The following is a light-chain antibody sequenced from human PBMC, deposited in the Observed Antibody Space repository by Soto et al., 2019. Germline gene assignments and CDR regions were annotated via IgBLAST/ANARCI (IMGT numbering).Light chain of an antibody. CDR3: QQYDSSPGLT. CDR1: QSVSSN. J-gene: IGKJ4*01. V-gene: IGKV3-20*01. Sequence: EILMTQSPVTLSVSPGESATLSCRASQSVSSNLAWYQQKPGQAPRLLIYGTSSRATGIPDRFSGSGSGTDFTLTISRLEPEDFAVYYCQQYDSSPGLTFGGGTKVDIK. CDR2: GTS.